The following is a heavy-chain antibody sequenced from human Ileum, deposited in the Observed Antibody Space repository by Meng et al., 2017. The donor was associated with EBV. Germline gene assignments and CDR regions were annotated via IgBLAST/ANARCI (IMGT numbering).Heavy chain of an antibody. Sequence: HPQLQEAGDGLVKPSEPPSLTCTVSGGPINSSSYYWGWIRQPPGKGLEWIGSIYYSGRTYYNPSLKSRVTISVDTSKNQFSLKLSSVTAADTAVYYCARPIAAAGWFDPWGQGTLVTVSS. J-gene: IGHJ5*02. CDR3: ARPIAAAGWFDP. V-gene: IGHV4-39*01. CDR2: IYYSGRT. D-gene: IGHD6-13*01. CDR1: GGPINSSSYY.